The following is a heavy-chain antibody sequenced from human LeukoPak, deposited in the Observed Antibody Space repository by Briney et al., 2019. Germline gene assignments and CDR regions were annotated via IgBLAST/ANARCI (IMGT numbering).Heavy chain of an antibody. CDR1: GFTFSSYG. CDR3: AKDQRGGVILRGYSGYFDY. CDR2: ISNDGSDR. J-gene: IGHJ4*02. V-gene: IGHV3-30*18. Sequence: PGGSLRLSCAASGFTFSSYGMHWVRQAPGKGLEWVAAISNDGSDRNYADSVKGRFTISRDNSKNTLYLQMNSLRTEDTAVYYCAKDQRGGVILRGYSGYFDYWGQGTLVTVSS. D-gene: IGHD5-12*01.